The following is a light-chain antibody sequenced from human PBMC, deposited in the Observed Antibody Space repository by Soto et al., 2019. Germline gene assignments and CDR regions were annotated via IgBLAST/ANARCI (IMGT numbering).Light chain of an antibody. CDR1: SSDVGGYNY. Sequence: QSALTQPASVSGSPGQSITISCTGTSSDVGGYNYVSWYQHHPGKAPKLIIYEVTNRPSGVSNRFSASKSGNTASLTISGLQAEDEADYYCSSYRSASTGVFGTGTKVTVL. J-gene: IGLJ1*01. CDR2: EVT. V-gene: IGLV2-14*01. CDR3: SSYRSASTGV.